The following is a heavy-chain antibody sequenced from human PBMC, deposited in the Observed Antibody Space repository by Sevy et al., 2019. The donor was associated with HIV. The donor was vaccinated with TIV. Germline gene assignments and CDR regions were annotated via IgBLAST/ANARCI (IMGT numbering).Heavy chain of an antibody. V-gene: IGHV3-21*01. Sequence: GGSLRLSCAASGFTFSSYSMNWVRQAPGKGLEWVSSISSSSSYIYYADSVKGRFTISRDNAKNSLYLQMNSLRAEDTAVYYCARDAITMMVVAPQWSDAFDIWGQGTMVTVSS. D-gene: IGHD3-22*01. CDR1: GFTFSSYS. J-gene: IGHJ3*02. CDR3: ARDAITMMVVAPQWSDAFDI. CDR2: ISSSSSYI.